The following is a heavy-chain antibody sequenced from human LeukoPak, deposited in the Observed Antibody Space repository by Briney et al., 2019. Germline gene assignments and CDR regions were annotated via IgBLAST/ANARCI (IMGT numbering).Heavy chain of an antibody. J-gene: IGHJ4*02. V-gene: IGHV3-11*04. CDR1: GFTFSDYY. CDR2: ISSSGNTI. Sequence: PGGSLRLSCAASGFTFSDYYMSWIRLALGKGLEWISYISSSGNTIYYADSVKGRFTISRDNAKNSLDLQMNSLRAEDTALYYCARDSPPNYYESSGYYYVDYWGQGTQVTVSS. CDR3: ARDSPPNYYESSGYYYVDY. D-gene: IGHD3-22*01.